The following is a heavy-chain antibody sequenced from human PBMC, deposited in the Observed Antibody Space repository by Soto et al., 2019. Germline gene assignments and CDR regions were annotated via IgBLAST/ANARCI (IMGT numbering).Heavy chain of an antibody. D-gene: IGHD6-13*01. CDR2: ISYDGPNK. CDR3: ARGDSNSWSDY. CDR1: GFPFRIYA. J-gene: IGHJ4*02. Sequence: QVQLVESGGGVFQPGGSLSLSCAASGFPFRIYAMDWVRRAPGKGLEWVAVISYDGPNKYYADSVKGRFTISRDNSKNTLSLQMNSLRAEDTAVYYCARGDSNSWSDYWGQGTLVTVSS. V-gene: IGHV3-30*01.